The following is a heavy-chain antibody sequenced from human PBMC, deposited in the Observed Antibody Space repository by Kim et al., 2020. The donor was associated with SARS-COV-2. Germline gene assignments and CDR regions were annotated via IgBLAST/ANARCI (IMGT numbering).Heavy chain of an antibody. J-gene: IGHJ4*02. CDR2: ISAYNGNT. CDR3: ARGDRLTMVRGVIAGGGDY. V-gene: IGHV1-18*04. D-gene: IGHD3-10*01. CDR1: GYTFTSYG. Sequence: ASVKVSCKASGYTFTSYGISWVRQAPGQGLEWMGWISAYNGNTNYAQKLQGRVTMTTDTSTSTAYMELRSLRSDDTAVYYCARGDRLTMVRGVIAGGGDYWGQGTLVTVSS.